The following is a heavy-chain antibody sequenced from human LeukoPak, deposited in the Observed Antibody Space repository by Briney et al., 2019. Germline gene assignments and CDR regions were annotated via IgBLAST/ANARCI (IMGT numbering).Heavy chain of an antibody. V-gene: IGHV3-30-3*01. D-gene: IGHD3-3*01. Sequence: PGGSLRLSCAASGFTFSSYAMHWVRQAPGKGLEWVAVISYDGSNKYYADSVKGRFTISRDNSKNTLYLQMNSLRAEDTAVYYCARARWVYDFWSGYMDWGQGTLVTVSS. CDR1: GFTFSSYA. J-gene: IGHJ4*02. CDR3: ARARWVYDFWSGYMD. CDR2: ISYDGSNK.